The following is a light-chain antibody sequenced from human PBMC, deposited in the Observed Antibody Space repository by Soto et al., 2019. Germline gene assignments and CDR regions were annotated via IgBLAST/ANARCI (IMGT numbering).Light chain of an antibody. CDR1: GSNMGEGYD. V-gene: IGLV1-40*01. CDR3: QSYDSSLSAWV. CDR2: GDN. J-gene: IGLJ3*02. Sequence: QSVLTQPPSVSGAPGQRVTISCTGSGSNMGEGYDVHWYQQLPGTAPKLLIYGDNNRPSGVPDRFSASTSGTSASLAITGLQAEDEANYYCQSYDSSLSAWVFGGGTQLTVL.